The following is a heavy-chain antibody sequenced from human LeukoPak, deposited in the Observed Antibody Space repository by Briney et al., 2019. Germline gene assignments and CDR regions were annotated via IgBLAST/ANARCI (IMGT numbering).Heavy chain of an antibody. CDR2: ISYDGSNK. J-gene: IGHJ3*02. Sequence: GGSLRLSCAASGFTFSSYAMHWVRQAPGKGLEWVAVISYDGSNKYYADSVKGRFTISRDNSKNTLYLQMNRLRAEDTAVYYCARDLGYYDSSGKGAFDIWGQGTMVTVSS. V-gene: IGHV3-30-3*01. CDR3: ARDLGYYDSSGKGAFDI. CDR1: GFTFSSYA. D-gene: IGHD3-22*01.